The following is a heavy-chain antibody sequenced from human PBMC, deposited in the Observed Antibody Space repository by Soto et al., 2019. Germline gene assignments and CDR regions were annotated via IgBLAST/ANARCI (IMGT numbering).Heavy chain of an antibody. CDR2: MSYDGRNQ. CDR3: AKGGWYTSSSRSDC. V-gene: IGHV3-30*18. J-gene: IGHJ4*02. CDR1: GFTLSGVD. D-gene: IGHD6-6*01. Sequence: QVQLVESGGGVVQPGTSGRLSCSDSGFTLSGVDMHWVRQAPGKGLEWVAVMSYDGRNQYYADSVKGRFTVSRDSSKSTLYLQMNSLRTEDAAVYYCAKGGWYTSSSRSDCWGQGTLVTVSS.